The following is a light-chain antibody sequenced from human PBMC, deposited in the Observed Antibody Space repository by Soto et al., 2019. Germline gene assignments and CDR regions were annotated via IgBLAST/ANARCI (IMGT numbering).Light chain of an antibody. CDR2: DAS. Sequence: EIVLTQSPGTLALSPGERATLSCRASQSVSSNYLAWYQQKPGQAPRLLICDASSRATGIPDRFSGSGSGSDFTLTISRLEPEDFAVYYCQQYATPALTFGGGTKVEIK. CDR3: QQYATPALT. CDR1: QSVSSNY. J-gene: IGKJ4*01. V-gene: IGKV3-20*01.